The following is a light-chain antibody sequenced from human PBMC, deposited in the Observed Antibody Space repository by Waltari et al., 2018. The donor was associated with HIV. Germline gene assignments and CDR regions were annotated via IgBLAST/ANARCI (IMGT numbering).Light chain of an antibody. Sequence: QSALTQPASVSGSLGQSIRISCSGRSSDLGLYNLGSWYQVSPGKAPKLIIHEVNKRPSGVSDRFSGSKSGKTASLTISGLQTEDEADYYCCSYAGDSNYVFGTGTKVTVL. J-gene: IGLJ1*01. CDR1: SSDLGLYNL. V-gene: IGLV2-23*02. CDR2: EVN. CDR3: CSYAGDSNYV.